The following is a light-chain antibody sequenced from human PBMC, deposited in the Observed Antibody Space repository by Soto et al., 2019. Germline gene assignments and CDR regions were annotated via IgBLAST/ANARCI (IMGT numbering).Light chain of an antibody. CDR3: SSYTSRSTLVV. V-gene: IGLV2-14*01. CDR1: SSDIGDYNY. CDR2: DVS. J-gene: IGLJ2*01. Sequence: QSVLTQSASVSGSPGQSITISCTGASSDIGDYNYVSWYQQHPGKAPKLMIYDVSNRPSGVSNRFSGSKSGNTASLTISGLQAEDEADYYCSSYTSRSTLVVFGGGTQLTVL.